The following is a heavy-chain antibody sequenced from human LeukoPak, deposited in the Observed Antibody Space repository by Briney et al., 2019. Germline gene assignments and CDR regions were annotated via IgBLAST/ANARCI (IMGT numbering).Heavy chain of an antibody. Sequence: PGGSLRLSCAASDFTFSSCAMGWVRQAPGKGLEWVSGIGDAGDTTYYADSVKGRFTISRDNFKNTLYRQMDSLRADDTALYYCAKGNSGSYYKVIDYWGQGTLVTVSS. CDR1: DFTFSSCA. CDR3: AKGNSGSYYKVIDY. V-gene: IGHV3-23*01. J-gene: IGHJ4*02. D-gene: IGHD3-10*01. CDR2: IGDAGDTT.